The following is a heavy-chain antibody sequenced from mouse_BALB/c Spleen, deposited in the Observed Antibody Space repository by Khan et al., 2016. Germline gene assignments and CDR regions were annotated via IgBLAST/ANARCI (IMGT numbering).Heavy chain of an antibody. CDR2: IDPYNGGP. D-gene: IGHD1-1*01. Sequence: VQLQQSGPELVKPGASVKVSCKASGYAFTSYNMYWVKQSHGKSLEWIGYIDPYNGGPRNNQKFKGKATLTVDKSSSTAYMHLNSLTSEDSAVYYCAREGVTTLVAKGLDYWGQGTTLTVSS. CDR3: AREGVTTLVAKGLDY. V-gene: IGHV1S135*01. J-gene: IGHJ2*01. CDR1: GYAFTSYN.